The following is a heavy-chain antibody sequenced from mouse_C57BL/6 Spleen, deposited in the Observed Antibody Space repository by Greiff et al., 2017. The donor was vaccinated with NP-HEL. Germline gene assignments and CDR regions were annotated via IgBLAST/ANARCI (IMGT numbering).Heavy chain of an antibody. J-gene: IGHJ1*03. CDR3: AFLGRGYFDV. D-gene: IGHD4-1*01. Sequence: VQLQQSGAELVKPGASVKLSCKASGYTFTSYWMHWVKQRPGQGLEWIGMIHPNSGSTNYNEKFKSKATLTVDKSSSTAYMQLSSLTSEDSAVYYCAFLGRGYFDVWGTGTTVTVSS. V-gene: IGHV1-64*01. CDR2: IHPNSGST. CDR1: GYTFTSYW.